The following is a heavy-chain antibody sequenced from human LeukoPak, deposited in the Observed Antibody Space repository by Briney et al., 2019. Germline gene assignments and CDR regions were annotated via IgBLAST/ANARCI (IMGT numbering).Heavy chain of an antibody. V-gene: IGHV4-30-2*01. CDR1: GGSINSGGYY. CDR3: ARDIAAAGTGFDY. CDR2: IYHSGST. D-gene: IGHD6-13*01. J-gene: IGHJ4*02. Sequence: SQTLSLTCTVSGGSINSGGYYWSWIRQPPGKGLEWIGYIYHSGSTYYNPSLKSRVTISVDRSKNQFSLKLSSVTAADTAVYYCARDIAAAGTGFDYWGQGTLVTVSS.